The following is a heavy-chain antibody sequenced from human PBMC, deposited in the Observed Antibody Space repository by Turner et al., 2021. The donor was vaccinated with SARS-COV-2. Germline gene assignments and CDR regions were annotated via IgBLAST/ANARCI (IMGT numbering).Heavy chain of an antibody. CDR1: GFTFDDYA. Sequence: EVQLVESGGGLVQPGRSLRLSCAASGFTFDDYAMNWVRQAPGKGLEWVSGISWNSGSIGYADSVKGRFTISRDNAKNSLYLQMNSLRAEDTAVYYCAREESGSFGAYGMDVWGQGTTVTVSS. V-gene: IGHV3-9*01. D-gene: IGHD2-15*01. J-gene: IGHJ6*02. CDR2: ISWNSGSI. CDR3: AREESGSFGAYGMDV.